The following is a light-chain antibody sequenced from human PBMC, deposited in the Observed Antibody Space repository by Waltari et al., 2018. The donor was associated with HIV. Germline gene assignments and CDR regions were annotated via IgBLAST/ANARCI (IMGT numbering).Light chain of an antibody. CDR2: DDN. J-gene: IGLJ3*02. CDR3: QVWDPNDDWV. Sequence: YVLTQPPSVSVVPGQTATVACIGHKIGTKDVHWYRQRPGQAPEVVVHDDNDRPSEIPVRISGSNSGDMATLRIENVESDDEAVYSCQVWDPNDDWVFGGGTKLTV. V-gene: IGLV3-21*02. CDR1: KIGTKD.